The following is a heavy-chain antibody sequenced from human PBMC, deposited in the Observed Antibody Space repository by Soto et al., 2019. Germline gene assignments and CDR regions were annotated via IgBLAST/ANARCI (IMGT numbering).Heavy chain of an antibody. J-gene: IGHJ3*02. CDR1: VFTLSNAW. CDR3: TTDGGFAFDI. Sequence: GGSLRLSCAASVFTLSNAWMSWVRQAPGKGLEWVGRIKSKTDGETTDYAAPVKGRFTIPRDDSKNTLYLQMNSLKTEDTAVYYCTTDGGFAFDIWGQGTMVNVSS. V-gene: IGHV3-15*01. CDR2: IKSKTDGETT.